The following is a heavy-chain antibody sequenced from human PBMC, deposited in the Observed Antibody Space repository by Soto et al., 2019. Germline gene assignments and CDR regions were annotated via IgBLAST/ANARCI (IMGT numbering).Heavy chain of an antibody. CDR3: ARTYGGNSFDY. V-gene: IGHV4-34*01. D-gene: IGHD2-21*02. CDR1: GESFSGYY. CDR2: IRHSGST. J-gene: IGHJ4*02. Sequence: QVQLQQWGAGLLKPSETLSLTCAVYGESFSGYYWSWIRQPPGKGLEWIGEIRHSGSTNYNPSLKSRVTISVDTSKNQFSLKLSSVTAADTAVYYCARTYGGNSFDYWGQGTLVTVSS.